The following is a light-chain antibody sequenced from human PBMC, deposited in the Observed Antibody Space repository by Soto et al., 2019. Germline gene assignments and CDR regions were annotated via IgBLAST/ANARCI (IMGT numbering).Light chain of an antibody. CDR1: QSVLYSSNNKNY. CDR3: QQYYATPFT. Sequence: DIVMTQSPDSLAVSLGERATINCKSSQSVLYSSNNKNYLAWYQQKPGQPPKLLLYWASTRESGVPDRFSGSGSGTDFSLTISILQAEDVAVYYCQQYYATPFTFGPGTKVDI. V-gene: IGKV4-1*01. J-gene: IGKJ3*01. CDR2: WAS.